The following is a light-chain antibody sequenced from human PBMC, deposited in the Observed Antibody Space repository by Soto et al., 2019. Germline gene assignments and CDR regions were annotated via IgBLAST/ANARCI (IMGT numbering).Light chain of an antibody. CDR3: QQHSNWPT. CDR1: QSVSSY. Sequence: EIVLTQSPATLSLSPGERATLSCRASQSVSSYLAWYQQKPGQAPRLHIYDASNRATGIPPRFSGSGSGTDFTLTIISLESEEFAVYYCQQHSNWPTCGQGTKLESK. J-gene: IGKJ2*01. CDR2: DAS. V-gene: IGKV3-11*01.